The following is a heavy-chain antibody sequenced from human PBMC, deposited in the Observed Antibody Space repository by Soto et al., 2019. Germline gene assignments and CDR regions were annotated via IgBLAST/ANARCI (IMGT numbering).Heavy chain of an antibody. CDR2: IYYSGST. V-gene: IGHV4-59*01. J-gene: IGHJ6*03. D-gene: IGHD3-3*01. Sequence: PSETLSLTCTVSGGSISSYYWSWIRQPPGKGLEWIGYIYYSGSTNYNPSLKSRVTISVDTSKNQFSLKLSSVTAADTAVYYCARGLGGSLEWLKGLENYYYYYMDVWGKGTTVTVSS. CDR3: ARGLGGSLEWLKGLENYYYYYMDV. CDR1: GGSISSYY.